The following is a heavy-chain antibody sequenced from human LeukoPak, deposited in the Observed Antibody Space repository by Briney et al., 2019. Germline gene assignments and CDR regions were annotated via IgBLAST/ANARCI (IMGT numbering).Heavy chain of an antibody. V-gene: IGHV1-69*05. CDR3: AITSPVDILTGYMFDY. CDR2: IIPIFGTA. J-gene: IGHJ4*02. CDR1: GGTFSSYA. Sequence: GASVKVSCKASGGTFSSYAISWVRQAPGQGLEWMGGIIPIFGTANYAQKFQGRVTMTTDTSTSTAYMELRSLRSDDTAVYYCAITSPVDILTGYMFDYWGQGTLVTVSS. D-gene: IGHD3-9*01.